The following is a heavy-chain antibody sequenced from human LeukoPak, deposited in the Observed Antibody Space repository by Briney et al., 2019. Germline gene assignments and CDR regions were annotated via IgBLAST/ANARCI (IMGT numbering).Heavy chain of an antibody. Sequence: GGSLRLSCAASGFTFSSYSMNWVRQAPGKGLEWVSSISSSSSYIYYADSVKGRFTISRDNAKNTLYLQMNSLRAEDTAVYYCAKDGGPMITFGGVIGIFDYWGQGTLVTVSS. CDR3: AKDGGPMITFGGVIGIFDY. CDR1: GFTFSSYS. D-gene: IGHD3-16*02. J-gene: IGHJ4*02. CDR2: ISSSSSYI. V-gene: IGHV3-21*04.